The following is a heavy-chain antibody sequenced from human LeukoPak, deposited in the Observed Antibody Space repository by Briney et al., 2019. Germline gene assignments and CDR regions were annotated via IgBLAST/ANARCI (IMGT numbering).Heavy chain of an antibody. CDR2: IRYDGSNK. D-gene: IGHD3-3*01. CDR1: GFTFSSYG. J-gene: IGHJ4*02. V-gene: IGHV3-30*02. Sequence: QPGGSLRLSCAASGFTFSSYGMHWVRQAPGKGLEWVAFIRYDGSNKYYADSVKGRFTISRDNSKNMMFLQMNSLRAEDTAVYYCARGLHDLWRGHMGYWGQGTLVTVSS. CDR3: ARGLHDLWRGHMGY.